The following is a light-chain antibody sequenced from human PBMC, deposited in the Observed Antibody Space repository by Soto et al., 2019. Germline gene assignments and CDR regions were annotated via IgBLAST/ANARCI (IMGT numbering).Light chain of an antibody. J-gene: IGKJ2*01. CDR2: GAS. V-gene: IGKV3-15*01. CDR3: QQYNNSPYT. CDR1: QSVSTN. Sequence: EIVMTQSPDTLSVSPGERATLSCRASQSVSTNLAWYQQKPGQAPRLLIYGASTRATGIPARFSGSGSGTEFTLTISSLQSEDFAVYHCQQYNNSPYTFGQGTKLEIK.